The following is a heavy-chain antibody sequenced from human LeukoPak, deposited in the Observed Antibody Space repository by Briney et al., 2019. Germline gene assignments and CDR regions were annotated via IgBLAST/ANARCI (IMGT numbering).Heavy chain of an antibody. CDR3: ARDLRGWYYFDY. V-gene: IGHV1-2*02. Sequence: GASVKVSCKASGYIFTDYYMHWVRQAPGQGLEWMGWINPNSGGTNYAQKFQGRVTMTRDTSISTAYMELSRLRSDDTAVYYCARDLRGWYYFDYWGQGTLVTVSS. D-gene: IGHD6-19*01. CDR1: GYIFTDYY. CDR2: INPNSGGT. J-gene: IGHJ4*02.